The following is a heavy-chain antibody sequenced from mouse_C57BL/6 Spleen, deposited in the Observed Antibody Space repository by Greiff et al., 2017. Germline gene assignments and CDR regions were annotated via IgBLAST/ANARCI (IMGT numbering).Heavy chain of an antibody. CDR2: INPGSGGT. CDR3: ARRGWSRFDY. D-gene: IGHD2-3*01. CDR1: GYAFTNYL. J-gene: IGHJ2*01. Sequence: QVQLQQSGAELVRPGTSVKVSCKASGYAFTNYLLAWVKQRPGQGLEWIGVINPGSGGTNYNEKFKGKATLTADKSSSTEYRQLSSLTSEDSAVDICARRGWSRFDYWGQGTTLTVSS. V-gene: IGHV1-54*01.